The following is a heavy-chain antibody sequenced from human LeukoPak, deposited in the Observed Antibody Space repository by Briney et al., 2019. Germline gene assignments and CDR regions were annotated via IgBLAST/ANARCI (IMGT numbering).Heavy chain of an antibody. V-gene: IGHV4-34*01. CDR2: INHSGST. Sequence: TSETLSLTCAVYGGSFSGYYWSWIRQPPGKGLEWIGEINHSGSTNYNPSLKSRVTISVDTSKNQFSLKLSSVTAADTAVYYCATSDIVVVVAATKGNFDYWGQGTLVTVSS. J-gene: IGHJ4*02. CDR1: GGSFSGYY. D-gene: IGHD2-15*01. CDR3: ATSDIVVVVAATKGNFDY.